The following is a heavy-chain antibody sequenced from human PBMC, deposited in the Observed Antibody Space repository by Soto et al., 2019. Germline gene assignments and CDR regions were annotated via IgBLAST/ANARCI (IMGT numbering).Heavy chain of an antibody. D-gene: IGHD3-16*01. J-gene: IGHJ4*02. V-gene: IGHV3-30*18. Sequence: QVQLLESGGGVVQPGRSLRLSCAASGFTFSSYGMHWHRQAPGKGLAWVAVISYDGSNKYYADSVKVRFTISRDNSKNTLYLQMNSLRAEDTSVYYCAKDPIMIRTPKYYFDHWGQGNLVTVSS. CDR2: ISYDGSNK. CDR3: AKDPIMIRTPKYYFDH. CDR1: GFTFSSYG.